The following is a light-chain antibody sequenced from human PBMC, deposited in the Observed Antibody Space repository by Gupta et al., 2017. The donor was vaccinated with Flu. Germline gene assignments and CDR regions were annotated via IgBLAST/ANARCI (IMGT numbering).Light chain of an antibody. V-gene: IGKV3-15*01. CDR2: GAS. J-gene: IGKJ5*01. CDR1: QSISSN. Sequence: EIVMTQSPDTLSVSPGERATLSCRASQSISSNLAWYQHKPGLAPRLLIYGASTRATGIADRFSGSGSGTEFTLTISSLESEDFALYYCQQYDDWPPLTFGQGTRLEIK. CDR3: QQYDDWPPLT.